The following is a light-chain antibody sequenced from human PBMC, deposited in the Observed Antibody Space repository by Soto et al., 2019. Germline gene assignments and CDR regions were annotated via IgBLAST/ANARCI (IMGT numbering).Light chain of an antibody. V-gene: IGKV1-5*01. CDR1: QSIAIW. CDR2: DAS. CDR3: QQFSCYPLT. J-gene: IGKJ4*01. Sequence: DIRLTQSPSTLSAAVGDRVTITCRASQSIAIWLAWYHQKPGKAPKALIYDASRLESGVPSRFSGSGSGTEFTLTLSSLQPDDFAVYYCQQFSCYPLTFGGGTKVEIK.